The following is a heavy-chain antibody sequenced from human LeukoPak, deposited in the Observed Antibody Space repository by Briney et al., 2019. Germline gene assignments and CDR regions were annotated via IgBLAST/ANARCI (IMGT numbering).Heavy chain of an antibody. D-gene: IGHD3-9*01. CDR3: PTYSDILSGPFDY. CDR1: GGTFSSYA. Sequence: SVKVSCKASGGTFSSYAISWVRQAPGQGLEWMGGIIPIFGTANYAQKFQGRVTITADESTGTASMELSSFRTEDTAVYYCPTYSDILSGPFDYWGQGTLVTVSS. V-gene: IGHV1-69*13. CDR2: IIPIFGTA. J-gene: IGHJ4*02.